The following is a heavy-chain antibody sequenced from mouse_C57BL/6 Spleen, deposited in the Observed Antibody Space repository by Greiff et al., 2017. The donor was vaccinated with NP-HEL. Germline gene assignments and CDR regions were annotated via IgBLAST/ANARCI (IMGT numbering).Heavy chain of an antibody. CDR2: IYPRSGNT. J-gene: IGHJ2*01. Sequence: QVQLQQSGAELARPGASVKLSCKASGYTFTSYGISWVKQRTGQGLEWIGEIYPRSGNTYYNEKFKGKATLTADKSSSTADMELRSLTSEDSAFYFCARFYSNYEGFDYWGQGTTLTVSS. D-gene: IGHD2-5*01. V-gene: IGHV1-81*01. CDR3: ARFYSNYEGFDY. CDR1: GYTFTSYG.